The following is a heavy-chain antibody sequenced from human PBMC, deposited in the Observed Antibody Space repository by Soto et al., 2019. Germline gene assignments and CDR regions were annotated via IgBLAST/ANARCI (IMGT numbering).Heavy chain of an antibody. J-gene: IGHJ1*01. CDR1: GGTFSSYA. CDR2: IIPIFGTA. Sequence: ASVKVSCKASGGTFSSYAISWVRQAPGQGLEWMGGIIPIFGTANYAQKFQGRVTITADESTSTAYMELSSLRSEDTAVYYCARAEPPAAYTEYFQNWGQGTLVTVSS. CDR3: ARAEPPAAYTEYFQN. V-gene: IGHV1-69*13. D-gene: IGHD2-2*01.